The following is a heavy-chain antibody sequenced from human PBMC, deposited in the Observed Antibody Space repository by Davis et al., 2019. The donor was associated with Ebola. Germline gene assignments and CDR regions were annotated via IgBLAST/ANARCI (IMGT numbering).Heavy chain of an antibody. Sequence: GESLKISCVASGFAFSSSSMNWVRQAPGKGLEWVSHISISRSATNYADSVKGRFTISRDNVRNSLSLQMNSLRDEDTAVYYCARDPYTTYSTWYDLGFGYWGQGTLVTVSS. J-gene: IGHJ4*02. D-gene: IGHD6-13*01. CDR2: ISISRSAT. CDR3: ARDPYTTYSTWYDLGFGY. CDR1: GFAFSSSS. V-gene: IGHV3-48*02.